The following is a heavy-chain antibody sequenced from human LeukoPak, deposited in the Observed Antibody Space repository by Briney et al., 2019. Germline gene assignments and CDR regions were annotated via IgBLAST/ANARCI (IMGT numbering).Heavy chain of an antibody. V-gene: IGHV1-24*01. J-gene: IGHJ5*02. Sequence: ASVKVSCKVSGYTLTELSMHWVRQAPGKGLEWMGGYDPADGETIYAQKFQGRVTMTEDTSTDTAYMELSSLRSDDTAVYYCAREVGITMVRGVKRGFDPWGQGTLVTVSS. CDR2: YDPADGET. D-gene: IGHD3-10*01. CDR3: AREVGITMVRGVKRGFDP. CDR1: GYTLTELS.